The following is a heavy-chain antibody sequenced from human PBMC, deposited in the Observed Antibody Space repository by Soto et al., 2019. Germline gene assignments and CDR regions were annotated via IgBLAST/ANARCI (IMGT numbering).Heavy chain of an antibody. D-gene: IGHD6-13*01. CDR3: AAVARAAAGTYFDY. CDR2: IVVGSGNT. Sequence: GASVKVSCKASGFTFTSSAGQWVRQARGQRLEWIGWIVVGSGNTNYAQKFQERVTITRDMSTSTAYMELSSLRSEDTAVYYCAAVARAAAGTYFDYWGQGTLVTVSS. J-gene: IGHJ4*02. CDR1: GFTFTSSA. V-gene: IGHV1-58*01.